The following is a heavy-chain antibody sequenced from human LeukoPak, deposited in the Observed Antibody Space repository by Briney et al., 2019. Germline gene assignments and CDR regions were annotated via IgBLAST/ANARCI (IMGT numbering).Heavy chain of an antibody. Sequence: SETLSLTCAVYGGSFSGYYWSRIRQPPGKGLEWIGEINHSGSTNYNPSLKSRVTISVDTSKNQFSLKLSSVTAADTAVYYCARAPSRSITIFGVAIRSWFDPWGQGTLVTVSS. D-gene: IGHD3-3*01. CDR1: GGSFSGYY. CDR3: ARAPSRSITIFGVAIRSWFDP. V-gene: IGHV4-34*01. CDR2: INHSGST. J-gene: IGHJ5*02.